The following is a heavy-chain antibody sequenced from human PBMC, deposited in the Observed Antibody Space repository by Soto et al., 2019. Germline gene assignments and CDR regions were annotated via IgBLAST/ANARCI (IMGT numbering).Heavy chain of an antibody. D-gene: IGHD2-2*01. CDR1: GFTFSSYA. V-gene: IGHV3-23*01. Sequence: GGSLRLSCAASGFTFSSYAMNWVRQAPGKGLEWVSVISGSADSTYYADSVKGRFTIARDNSRNTLYLQMNSLRAEDTAVYYWARHMLCGDSNYFDHWGQGTLVTVSS. CDR2: ISGSADST. CDR3: ARHMLCGDSNYFDH. J-gene: IGHJ4*02.